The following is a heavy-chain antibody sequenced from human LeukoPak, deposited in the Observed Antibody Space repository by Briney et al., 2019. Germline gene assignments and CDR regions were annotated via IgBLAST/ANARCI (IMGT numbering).Heavy chain of an antibody. Sequence: GGSLRLSCAASGFTFSSYWMSWVRQAPGKGLEWVANIKQDGSEKYYVDSVKGRFTISRDNSKNTLYLQMNSLRAEDTAVYYCARDDFGSYYYDSSGPSGTPDYWGQGTLVTVSS. J-gene: IGHJ4*02. CDR3: ARDDFGSYYYDSSGPSGTPDY. D-gene: IGHD3-22*01. V-gene: IGHV3-7*01. CDR1: GFTFSSYW. CDR2: IKQDGSEK.